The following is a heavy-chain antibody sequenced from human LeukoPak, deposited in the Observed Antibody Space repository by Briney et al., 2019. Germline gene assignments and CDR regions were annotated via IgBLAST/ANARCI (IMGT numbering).Heavy chain of an antibody. D-gene: IGHD6-6*01. Sequence: GGSLRLSCAASGFTFSAYWMSWVRQGPGKGLEWVANIKQDGSVKTYVGSVKGRFTISRDNIKNSLHLQMSSLRAEDTAVYYCARGAYSSSGLNFDFWGQGTLVTVSS. CDR1: GFTFSAYW. V-gene: IGHV3-7*03. CDR2: IKQDGSVK. CDR3: ARGAYSSSGLNFDF. J-gene: IGHJ4*02.